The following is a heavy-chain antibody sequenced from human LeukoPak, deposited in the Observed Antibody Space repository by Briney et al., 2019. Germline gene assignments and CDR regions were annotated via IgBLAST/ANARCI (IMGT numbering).Heavy chain of an antibody. CDR1: GMTFSGYG. Sequence: PGGSLRLSCAASGMTFSGYGMHWVRQAPGKGLEWVAVIWFDGSKKYYAESVRGRFTISRNNAKNTLSLQMNSLRAEDTAVYYCAREGSGSYYYDYWGQGTLVTVSS. V-gene: IGHV3-33*01. D-gene: IGHD1-26*01. CDR2: IWFDGSKK. J-gene: IGHJ4*02. CDR3: AREGSGSYYYDY.